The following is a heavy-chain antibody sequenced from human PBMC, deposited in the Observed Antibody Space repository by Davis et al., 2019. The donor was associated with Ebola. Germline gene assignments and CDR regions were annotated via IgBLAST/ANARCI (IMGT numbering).Heavy chain of an antibody. V-gene: IGHV3-21*01. CDR3: ARTITIFGVVINDAFDI. D-gene: IGHD3-3*01. CDR1: GFTFSSYS. CDR2: ISSSSSYI. J-gene: IGHJ3*02. Sequence: GESLKISCAASGFTFSSYSMNWVRQAPGKGLEWVSSISSSSSYIYYADSVKGRFTISRDNAKNSLYLQMNSLRDEDTAVYYCARTITIFGVVINDAFDIWGQGTMVTVSS.